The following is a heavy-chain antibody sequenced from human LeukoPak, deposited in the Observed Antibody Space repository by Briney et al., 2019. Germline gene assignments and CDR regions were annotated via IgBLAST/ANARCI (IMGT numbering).Heavy chain of an antibody. CDR2: MNPNSGNT. CDR1: GYTYTSYD. Sequence: ASVKVSCKASGYTYTSYDINLVRQATGQGLEWMGWMNPNSGNTGYAQKFQGRVTITRNTSISTAYMELSSLRSEDTAVYYCARGLPITIFGVVHDAFDIWGQGTMVTVSS. J-gene: IGHJ3*02. D-gene: IGHD3-3*01. V-gene: IGHV1-8*01. CDR3: ARGLPITIFGVVHDAFDI.